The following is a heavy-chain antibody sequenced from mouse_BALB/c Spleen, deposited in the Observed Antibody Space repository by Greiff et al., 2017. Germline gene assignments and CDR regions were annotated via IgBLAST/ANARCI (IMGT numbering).Heavy chain of an antibody. Sequence: EVQLQESGPGLVKPSQSLSLTCTVTGYSITSDYAWNWIRQCPGNKLEWVGDISYSGSTSYNPSLKSRISITRDTSKNQFFLQLNSVTTEDTATYYCGRGPGCAYWGQGTLVTVSA. CDR1: GYSITSDYA. V-gene: IGHV3-2*02. CDR3: GRGPGCAY. J-gene: IGHJ3*01. CDR2: ISYSGST.